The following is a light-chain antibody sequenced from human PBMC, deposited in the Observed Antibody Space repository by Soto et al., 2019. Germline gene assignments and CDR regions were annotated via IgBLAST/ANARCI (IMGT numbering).Light chain of an antibody. CDR1: QSIGSW. J-gene: IGKJ1*01. Sequence: DIQMTQSPSTLSASVGDRVTITCRASQSIGSWLAWYQQKPGKAPNLLIYKASSLESGVPSRFSGSGSGTDFTLTISSLQPDDFASYYCQQYNTYLTFGQGTKVEIK. CDR2: KAS. CDR3: QQYNTYLT. V-gene: IGKV1-5*03.